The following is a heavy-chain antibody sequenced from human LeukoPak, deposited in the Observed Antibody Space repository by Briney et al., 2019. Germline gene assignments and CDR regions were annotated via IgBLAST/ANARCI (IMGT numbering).Heavy chain of an antibody. V-gene: IGHV1-2*02. CDR2: INPQSGGT. CDR1: GYTFTRYY. CDR3: ARDPGYFVDSTVITPYYYMDV. J-gene: IGHJ6*03. D-gene: IGHD2-15*01. Sequence: ASVKVSCKASGYTFTRYYIHWVRQAPGQGLDWMGWINPQSGGTGFAQKYQARVTMTRDTSIKTAYMELSSLRSGDTAVYFCARDPGYFVDSTVITPYYYMDVWGKGTAVTVSS.